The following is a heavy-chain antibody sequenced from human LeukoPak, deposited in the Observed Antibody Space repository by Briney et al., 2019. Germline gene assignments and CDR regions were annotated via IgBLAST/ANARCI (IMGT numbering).Heavy chain of an antibody. CDR2: INPNSGGT. CDR3: ARPQDIVVVPAAAVHAFDI. V-gene: IGHV1-2*02. Sequence: GASVKVSCKASGYTFTGYYMHWVRQAPGQGLEWMGWINPNSGGTSYAQKFQGRVTMTRDTSISTAYMELSRLRSDDTAVYYCARPQDIVVVPAAAVHAFDIWGQGTMVTVSS. D-gene: IGHD2-2*01. CDR1: GYTFTGYY. J-gene: IGHJ3*02.